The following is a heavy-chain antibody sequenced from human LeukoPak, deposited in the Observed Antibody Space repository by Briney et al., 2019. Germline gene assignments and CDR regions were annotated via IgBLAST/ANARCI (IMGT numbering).Heavy chain of an antibody. J-gene: IGHJ1*01. Sequence: ASVKVSCKASGYTFTSYYIHWVRQAPGQGLEWMGCINPNSGGTNYAQKFQGRVTMTRDTSISTAYMELSRLRSDDTAVYYCARGNSAEYSQHWGQGTLVTVSS. CDR1: GYTFTSYY. CDR3: ARGNSAEYSQH. CDR2: INPNSGGT. V-gene: IGHV1-2*02.